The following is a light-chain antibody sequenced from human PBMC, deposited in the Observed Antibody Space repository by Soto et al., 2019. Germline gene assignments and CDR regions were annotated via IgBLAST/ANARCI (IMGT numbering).Light chain of an antibody. CDR1: QSVTTF. J-gene: IGKJ5*01. CDR3: QQRSNWPPSIT. V-gene: IGKV3-11*01. CDR2: DAS. Sequence: EIELTQSPATLSLSPGDRATLSCRASQSVTTFLAWYQQKPGQAPRLLIYDASDRAPGIPARFSGSGSATDFTLTINNLEPEDFAVYYCQQRSNWPPSITFGQGTRLEIK.